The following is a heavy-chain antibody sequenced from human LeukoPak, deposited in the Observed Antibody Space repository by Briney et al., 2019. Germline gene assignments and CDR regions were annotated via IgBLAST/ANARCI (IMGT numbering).Heavy chain of an antibody. D-gene: IGHD3-10*01. CDR1: GFTFSSYA. V-gene: IGHV3-23*01. Sequence: GGSLRLSCAASGFTFSSYAMSWVRQAPGKGLEWVSVISGSGGSTYYADSVRGRFTISRDNSKRTLYLQMNSLRAEDTAVYYCAKDGKYYYGSGSYWYFDLWGRGTLVTVSS. CDR2: ISGSGGST. CDR3: AKDGKYYYGSGSYWYFDL. J-gene: IGHJ2*01.